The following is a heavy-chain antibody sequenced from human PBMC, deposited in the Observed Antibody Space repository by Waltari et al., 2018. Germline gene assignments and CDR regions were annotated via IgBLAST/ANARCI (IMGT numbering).Heavy chain of an antibody. J-gene: IGHJ3*02. V-gene: IGHV5-51*01. Sequence: EVELVKPGAAVKKPGESRTISGQVSAYSYTTSWIGWVRQMPGKGLEGRWIMYPGDSDTKYSPSFQGQVTISADKSISTAYLQWSSLKASDTAMYYCARHVKPSSPDDAFDIWGQGTMVTVSS. CDR1: AYSYTTSW. CDR3: ARHVKPSSPDDAFDI. D-gene: IGHD2-2*01. CDR2: MYPGDSDT.